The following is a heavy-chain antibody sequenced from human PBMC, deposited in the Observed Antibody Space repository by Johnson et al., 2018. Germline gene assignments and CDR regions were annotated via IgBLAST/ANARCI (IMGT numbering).Heavy chain of an antibody. J-gene: IGHJ3*01. V-gene: IGHV3-74*01. CDR2: INSDGSST. D-gene: IGHD5-18*01. Sequence: VQLVQSGGGVVQPGRSLRLSCAASGFTFSSYWMHWVRQAPGKGLVWVSRINSDGSSTSYADSVKGRFTISRDNAKNTLYLQMNRLRAEDTAVYYCARERGYSYGGIWGDAFDLWGQGTMVTVAS. CDR1: GFTFSSYW. CDR3: ARERGYSYGGIWGDAFDL.